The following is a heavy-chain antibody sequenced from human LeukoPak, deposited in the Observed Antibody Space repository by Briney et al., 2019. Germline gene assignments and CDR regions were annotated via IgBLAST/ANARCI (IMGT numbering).Heavy chain of an antibody. CDR2: IYYSGST. CDR1: GGSFSGYY. CDR3: ARGATTVTTFDY. D-gene: IGHD4-17*01. V-gene: IGHV4-30-4*08. J-gene: IGHJ4*02. Sequence: SETLSLTCAVYGGSFSGYYWSWIRQPPGKGLEWIGYIYYSGSTYYNPSLKSRVTISVDTSKNQFSLKLSSVTAADTAVYYCARGATTVTTFDYWGQGTLVTVSS.